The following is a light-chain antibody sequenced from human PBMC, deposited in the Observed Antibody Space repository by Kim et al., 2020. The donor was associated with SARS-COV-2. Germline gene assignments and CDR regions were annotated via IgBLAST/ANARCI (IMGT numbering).Light chain of an antibody. CDR2: GAS. CDR1: QSVSSN. J-gene: IGKJ4*01. Sequence: VSPGERATLSCRASQSVSSNLAWYQQKPGQAPRLLIYGASTRATGIPARFSGSGSGTEFTLTISSLQSEDFAVYYCQQYNNWPPTFGGGTKVDIK. V-gene: IGKV3-15*01. CDR3: QQYNNWPPT.